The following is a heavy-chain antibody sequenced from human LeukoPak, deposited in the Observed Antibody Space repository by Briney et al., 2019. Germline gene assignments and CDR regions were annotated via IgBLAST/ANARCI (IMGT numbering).Heavy chain of an antibody. J-gene: IGHJ4*02. CDR2: IYWDDDK. CDR3: AHKEYYALGSLGDSFDY. D-gene: IGHD3-10*01. V-gene: IGHV2-5*02. CDR1: GFSLSTSGVG. Sequence: SGPTLVKPTQTLTLTCTFSGFSLSTSGVGVGWIRQPPGKALEWLAVIYWDDDKRHSPSLKSRLTITKDTSKNQVVLTMPNMDLVDTATYYCAHKEYYALGSLGDSFDYWGQGTLVTVSS.